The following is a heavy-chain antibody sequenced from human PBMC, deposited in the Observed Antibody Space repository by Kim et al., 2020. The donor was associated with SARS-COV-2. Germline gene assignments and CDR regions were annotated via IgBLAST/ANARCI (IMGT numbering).Heavy chain of an antibody. Sequence: ASVKVSCKASGYTFTTYAMHWVRQAPGQRLEWMGWINPGNGNTKYSENFQVRVTITRDTSASTSYMELSSLRSEDTAVYYCARDLSSYDYVWGTYRYRFDCWSQGTLVTVSS. CDR1: GYTFTTYA. V-gene: IGHV1-3*01. CDR3: ARDLSSYDYVWGTYRYRFDC. J-gene: IGHJ4*02. D-gene: IGHD3-16*02. CDR2: INPGNGNT.